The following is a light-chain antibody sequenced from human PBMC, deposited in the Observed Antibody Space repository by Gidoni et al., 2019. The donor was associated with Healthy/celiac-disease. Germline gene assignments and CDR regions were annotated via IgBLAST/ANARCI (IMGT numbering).Light chain of an antibody. V-gene: IGKV1-5*03. CDR2: KAS. Sequence: DIQMTQSPSTLSASVGDRVTITCRASQSISSWLAWYQQKPGKAPKLLIYKASSLQSGVPSRFSGSGSGTDFTLTISSLQPDDFATYYCLQYYSYWTFGQGTKVEIK. CDR3: LQYYSYWT. CDR1: QSISSW. J-gene: IGKJ1*01.